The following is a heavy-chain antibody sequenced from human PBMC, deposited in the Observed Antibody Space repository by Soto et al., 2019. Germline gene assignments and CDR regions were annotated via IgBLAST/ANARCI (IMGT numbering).Heavy chain of an antibody. CDR2: INTDGSGT. V-gene: IGHV3-74*01. J-gene: IGHJ4*02. Sequence: EVQLVESGGGLAQPGGSLRLSCAASGFIFSVDWMHWVRQAPGKGLEWVSRINTDGSGTSYSDSVKGRFTISRDNAKNMLYRQMNSLRVEDTAVYYCARDRPGDHFFFDCWGQGNMVTVSS. CDR3: ARDRPGDHFFFDC. D-gene: IGHD3-16*01. CDR1: GFIFSVDW.